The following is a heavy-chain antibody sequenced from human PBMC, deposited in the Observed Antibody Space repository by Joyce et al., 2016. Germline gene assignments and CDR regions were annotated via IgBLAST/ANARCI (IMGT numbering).Heavy chain of an antibody. CDR3: SNYDLWSGYSPSRDV. CDR2: IRRKANGDAT. D-gene: IGHD3-3*01. CDR1: GFTLSGSS. Sequence: EVQLVESGGGLVQPGGSLKLSCAVSGFTLSGSSVHWVRQASGKGLEGVGRIRRKANGDATAYAASVKGRFSISRDDSKNTAYLQMNSLKTEDTAVYYCSNYDLWSGYSPSRDVWGQGSTVTVSS. V-gene: IGHV3-73*02. J-gene: IGHJ6*02.